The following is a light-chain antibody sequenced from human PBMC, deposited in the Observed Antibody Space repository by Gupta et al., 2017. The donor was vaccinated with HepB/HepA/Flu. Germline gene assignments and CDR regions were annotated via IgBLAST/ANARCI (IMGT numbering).Light chain of an antibody. Sequence: QSVLPQPPSLSGTPGQRVPISCSGSRSNIGSNYVCWYQHPPGTAPHLLIFSKNQRPSAGPHRCSCATSGTSASPAISSRRSEDEADDYYSTADVSRSGRWVFGGGTKLTVL. CDR3: STADVSRSGRWV. J-gene: IGLJ2*01. V-gene: IGLV1-47*02. CDR2: SKN. CDR1: RSNIGSNY.